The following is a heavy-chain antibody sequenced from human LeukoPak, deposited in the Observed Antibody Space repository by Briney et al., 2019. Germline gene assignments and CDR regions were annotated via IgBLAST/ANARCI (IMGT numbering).Heavy chain of an antibody. CDR3: ARAVSSDYGNYYYGMDV. CDR1: GYTFTNYD. D-gene: IGHD4-17*01. Sequence: ASVKVSCKASGYTFTNYDINWVRQATGQGLEWMGWMNPNSGNTGSAQKFQGRVTMTRTTSTSTAYMELSSLRSEDTAVYFCARAVSSDYGNYYYGMDVWGQGTTVTVSS. V-gene: IGHV1-8*01. CDR2: MNPNSGNT. J-gene: IGHJ6*02.